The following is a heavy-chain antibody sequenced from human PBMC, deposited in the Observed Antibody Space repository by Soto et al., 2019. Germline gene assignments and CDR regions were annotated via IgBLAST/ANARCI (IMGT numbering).Heavy chain of an antibody. CDR1: GFRFTNYW. J-gene: IGHJ4*02. V-gene: IGHV3-7*01. CDR3: ARGWATTAGTGDN. D-gene: IGHD6-19*01. CDR2: IKQDGSET. Sequence: PGGSLRLSCVISGFRFTNYWMSWARQAPGKGLEWVANIKQDGSETYYLDSVKGRFTISRDNAANSLYLQMTSLRADDTAVYYCARGWATTAGTGDNWGQGTLVIVSS.